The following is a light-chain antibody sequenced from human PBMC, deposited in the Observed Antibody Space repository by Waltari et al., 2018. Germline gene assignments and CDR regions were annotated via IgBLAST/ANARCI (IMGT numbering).Light chain of an antibody. CDR2: AAS. CDR1: QSINGY. V-gene: IGKV1-39*01. J-gene: IGKJ2*01. CDR3: QQTYSPPYT. Sequence: DIPMTQSPSSLSASVGDRVTITCRASQSINGYLSWYQQKPGKAPKLLSSAASSLSSGVPSRFSGSESATDYTLVVSSLHPADVATYYCQQTYSPPYTFGQGTRLEIK.